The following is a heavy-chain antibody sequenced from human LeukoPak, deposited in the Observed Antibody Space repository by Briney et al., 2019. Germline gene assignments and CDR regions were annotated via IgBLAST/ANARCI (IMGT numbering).Heavy chain of an antibody. V-gene: IGHV4-59*08. CDR2: IYYSGST. CDR3: ARLTFHYYFDY. CDR1: GGSISSYY. D-gene: IGHD2/OR15-2a*01. Sequence: SETLSLTCTVSGGSISSYYWSWIRQAPGPGLEWIAYIYYSGSTNYNPSLKSRVTISVDTSKNQCSLKLSSVTAADTAVYYCARLTFHYYFDYWGQGALVTVSS. J-gene: IGHJ4*02.